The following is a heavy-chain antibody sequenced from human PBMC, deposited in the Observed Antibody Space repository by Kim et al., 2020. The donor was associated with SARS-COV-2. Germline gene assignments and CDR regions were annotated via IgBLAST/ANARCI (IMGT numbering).Heavy chain of an antibody. J-gene: IGHJ4*02. Sequence: SETLSLTCAVSGGSISSSNWWSWVRQPPGKGLEWIGEIYHSGSTNYNPSLKSRVTISVDKSKNQFSLKLSSVTAADTAVYYCAREGAYYYDSSGYLDYWGQGTLVTVSS. CDR3: AREGAYYYDSSGYLDY. CDR1: GGSISSSNW. V-gene: IGHV4-4*02. D-gene: IGHD3-22*01. CDR2: IYHSGST.